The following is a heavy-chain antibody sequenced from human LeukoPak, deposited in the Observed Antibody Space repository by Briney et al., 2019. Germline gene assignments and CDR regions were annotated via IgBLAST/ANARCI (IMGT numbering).Heavy chain of an antibody. CDR3: AREFIVVVPAAIENYFDY. V-gene: IGHV1-2*02. CDR1: GYTFTGYY. J-gene: IGHJ4*02. CDR2: INPNSGGT. D-gene: IGHD2-2*02. Sequence: ASVKVSCKASGYTFTGYYMHWVRQAPRQGLEWMGWINPNSGGTNYAQKFQGRVTMTRDTSISTAYMELSRLRSDDTAVYYCAREFIVVVPAAIENYFDYWGQGTLVTVSS.